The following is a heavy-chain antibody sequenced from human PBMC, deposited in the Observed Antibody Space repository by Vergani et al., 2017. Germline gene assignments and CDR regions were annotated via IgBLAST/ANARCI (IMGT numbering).Heavy chain of an antibody. J-gene: IGHJ5*02. D-gene: IGHD6-13*01. CDR2: INHSGST. Sequence: QVQLQQWGAGLLKPSETLSLTCAVYGGSFSGYYWSWIRQPPGKGLEWIGEINHSGSTNYNPSLKSRVTISVDTSKNQFSLKLSSVTAADTAVYYCAREGSIAAAGYNWFDPWGQGTLVTVSS. V-gene: IGHV4-34*01. CDR3: AREGSIAAAGYNWFDP. CDR1: GGSFSGYY.